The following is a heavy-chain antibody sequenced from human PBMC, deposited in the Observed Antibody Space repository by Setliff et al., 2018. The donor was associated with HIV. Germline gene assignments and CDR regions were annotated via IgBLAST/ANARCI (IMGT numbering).Heavy chain of an antibody. J-gene: IGHJ6*03. CDR2: IIPIFGTA. CDR3: ASDSPAARFEELEDHYYYFMDV. D-gene: IGHD3-10*01. CDR1: GGPFTSA. V-gene: IGHV1-69*13. Sequence: SVKVSCKASGGPFTSAFNWVRQVPGQGLEWMGGIIPIFGTANYAQNFGGRVTITADQSTTTSYLQLNSLRFEDTAIYYCASDSPAARFEELEDHYYYFMDVWGKGITVTVSS.